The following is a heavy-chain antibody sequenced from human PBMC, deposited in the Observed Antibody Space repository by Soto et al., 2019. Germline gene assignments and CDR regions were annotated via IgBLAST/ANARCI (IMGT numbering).Heavy chain of an antibody. CDR3: AREVDQYYGGNSLSLDY. V-gene: IGHV1-69*13. D-gene: IGHD4-17*01. CDR2: IIPKFGTT. Sequence: QVQLVQSGAEVKKPGSSVKVSCKASGGTFSTYGINWVRLAPGQGLEWMGWIIPKFGTTKNAQKFQGRVTLTADESTNTAYMALTYPRSEDTAVYFCAREVDQYYGGNSLSLDYWGQGTLVTVSS. J-gene: IGHJ4*02. CDR1: GGTFSTYG.